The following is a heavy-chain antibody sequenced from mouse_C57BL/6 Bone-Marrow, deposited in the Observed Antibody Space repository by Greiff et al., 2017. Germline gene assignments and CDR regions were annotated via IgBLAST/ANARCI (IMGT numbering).Heavy chain of an antibody. Sequence: QVQLQQPGAELVMPGASVKLSCKASGYTFTSYWMHWVKQRPGQGLEWIGEIDPSDSYTNYNQKFKGKSPLTVDKSSSTAYMQLSSLTSEDSSVYYCARCPLQLRLRYFDVWGTGATVTVSS. CDR1: GYTFTSYW. J-gene: IGHJ1*03. CDR2: IDPSDSYT. D-gene: IGHD3-2*02. V-gene: IGHV1-69*01. CDR3: ARCPLQLRLRYFDV.